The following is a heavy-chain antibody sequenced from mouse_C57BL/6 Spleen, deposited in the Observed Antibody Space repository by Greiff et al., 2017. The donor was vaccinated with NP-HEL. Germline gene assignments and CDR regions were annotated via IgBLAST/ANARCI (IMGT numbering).Heavy chain of an antibody. Sequence: VQLHQPGAELVKPGASVKLSCKASGYTFTSYWMHWVKQRPGQGLEWIGMIHPNSGSTNYNEKLKSKATLTVDKSSSTAYMQLSSLTSEDAAVYYCARSEYYGSSSLAYWGQGTLVTVSA. D-gene: IGHD1-1*01. J-gene: IGHJ3*01. CDR1: GYTFTSYW. CDR3: ARSEYYGSSSLAY. CDR2: IHPNSGST. V-gene: IGHV1-64*01.